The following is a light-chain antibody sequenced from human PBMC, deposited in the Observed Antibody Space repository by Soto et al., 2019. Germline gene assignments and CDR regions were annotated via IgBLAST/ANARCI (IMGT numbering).Light chain of an antibody. J-gene: IGKJ1*01. CDR3: QQRSNWPPTWT. CDR1: QSVSRY. CDR2: DAS. V-gene: IGKV3-11*01. Sequence: EIVLTQSPATLSLSPGERATLSCRASQSVSRYLAWYQHKPGQAPRLRIYDASKRATGIPARFSGSGSGTDFTLTISSLEPEDFAVYYCQQRSNWPPTWTFGQGTRVEIK.